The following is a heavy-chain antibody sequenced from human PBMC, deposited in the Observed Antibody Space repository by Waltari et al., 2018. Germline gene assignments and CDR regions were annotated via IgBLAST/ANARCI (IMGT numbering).Heavy chain of an antibody. CDR1: GFTFSSYS. CDR3: ARVPAAGHNWFDP. D-gene: IGHD6-13*01. CDR2: ISSSSSTI. Sequence: EVQLVESGGGLVQPGGSLRLSCAASGFTFSSYSMNWVRQAPGKGLEWVSYISSSSSTIYYADSVKGRFTISRDNAKNSLYLQMNSLRAEDTAVYYCARVPAAGHNWFDPWGQGTLVTVSS. J-gene: IGHJ5*02. V-gene: IGHV3-48*01.